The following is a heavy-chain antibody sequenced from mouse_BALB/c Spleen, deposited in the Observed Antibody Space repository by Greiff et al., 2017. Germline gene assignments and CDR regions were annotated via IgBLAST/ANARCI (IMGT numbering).Heavy chain of an antibody. D-gene: IGHD2-14*01. CDR1: GYAFTNYL. J-gene: IGHJ2*01. V-gene: IGHV1-54*01. Sequence: VQLQQSGAELVRPGTSVKVSCKASGYAFTNYLIEWVKQRPGQGLEWIGVINPGSGGTNYNEKFKGKATLTADKSSSTAYMQLSSLTSDDSAVYFCARERYGDYWGQGTTLTVSS. CDR3: ARERYGDY. CDR2: INPGSGGT.